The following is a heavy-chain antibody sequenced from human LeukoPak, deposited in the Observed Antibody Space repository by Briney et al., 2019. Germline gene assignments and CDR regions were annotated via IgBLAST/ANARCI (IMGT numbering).Heavy chain of an antibody. J-gene: IGHJ5*02. CDR3: ARVVDTAMDNNWFDP. CDR1: GYSFISYW. Sequence: GESLKISCKSSGYSFISYWIGWVRQMPGKGLEWMGIIYPGDSDTRYSPSFQGQVTISADKSISTAYLQWSSLKASDTAMHYCARVVDTAMDNNWFDPWGQGTLVTVSS. D-gene: IGHD5-18*01. V-gene: IGHV5-51*01. CDR2: IYPGDSDT.